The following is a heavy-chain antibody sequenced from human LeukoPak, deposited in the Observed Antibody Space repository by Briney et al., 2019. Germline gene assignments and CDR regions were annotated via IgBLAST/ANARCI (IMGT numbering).Heavy chain of an antibody. D-gene: IGHD4-17*01. Sequence: SETLSLTCTVSGGSVTTYHWIWIRQPPGKGLEWIGYIYYSGSINYNPSLNSRVTISLDTSKNEFSLELRSVTAADTAVYYCARYPGASGDSYYFDYWGQGTRVTVSS. CDR3: ARYPGASGDSYYFDY. CDR2: IYYSGSI. V-gene: IGHV4-59*02. CDR1: GGSVTTYH. J-gene: IGHJ4*02.